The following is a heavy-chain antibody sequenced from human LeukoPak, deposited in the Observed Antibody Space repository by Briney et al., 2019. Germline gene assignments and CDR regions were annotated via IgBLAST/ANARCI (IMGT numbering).Heavy chain of an antibody. CDR1: GDSFSSRY. CDR2: ISHIGRT. J-gene: IGHJ3*02. Sequence: SETLSLTCAVSGDSFSSRYWTWIRQSPGTGLEWVGYISHIGRTNYNPSLKSRVTISIDTSKNQFSMKWRSVTAADTAVYYCARDLVSVTKGFDIWGQGTMVSVSS. D-gene: IGHD4-17*01. CDR3: ARDLVSVTKGFDI. V-gene: IGHV4-59*11.